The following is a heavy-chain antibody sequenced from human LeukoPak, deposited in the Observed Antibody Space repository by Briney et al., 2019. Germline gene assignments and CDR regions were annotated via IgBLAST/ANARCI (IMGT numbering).Heavy chain of an antibody. CDR1: GGSFSRYY. CDR2: IYTSGST. J-gene: IGHJ4*02. CDR3: AREEKSMYEAAAVFDY. Sequence: SETLSLTCAVYGGSFSRYYWSWIRQPAGKGLEWIGRIYTSGSTNYNPSLKSRVTMSVDTSKNQFSLKLSSVTAADTAVYYCAREEKSMYEAAAVFDYWGQGTLVTVSS. V-gene: IGHV4-4*07. D-gene: IGHD6-13*01.